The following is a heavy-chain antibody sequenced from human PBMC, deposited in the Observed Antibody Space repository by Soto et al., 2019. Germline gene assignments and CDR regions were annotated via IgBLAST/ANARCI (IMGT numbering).Heavy chain of an antibody. Sequence: QVQLVQSGAEVKKPGSSVKVSCKASGGTFSSYAISWVRQAPGQGLEWMGGIIPISGTANYAQKFQGRVTINADESTSTAYMELSSLRSEDLAVYYCARSQGSSTSLEIYYYYYYGMDVWGQGTTVTVSS. V-gene: IGHV1-69*01. CDR2: IIPISGTA. CDR1: GGTFSSYA. D-gene: IGHD2-2*01. J-gene: IGHJ6*02. CDR3: ARSQGSSTSLEIYYYYYYGMDV.